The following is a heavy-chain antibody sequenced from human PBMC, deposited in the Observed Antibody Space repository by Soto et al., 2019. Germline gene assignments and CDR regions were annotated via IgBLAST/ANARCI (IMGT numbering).Heavy chain of an antibody. V-gene: IGHV4-34*01. J-gene: IGHJ6*02. CDR3: ARGENYAYYYYGMDV. CDR2: INHSGST. Sequence: ASETLSLTCAVYGGSFSGYYWSWIRQPPGKGLEWIGEINHSGSTNYNPSLKSRVTISVDTSKNQFSLKLSSVTAADTAVYYCARGENYAYYYYGMDVWGQGTTVTVS. CDR1: GGSFSGYY. D-gene: IGHD1-7*01.